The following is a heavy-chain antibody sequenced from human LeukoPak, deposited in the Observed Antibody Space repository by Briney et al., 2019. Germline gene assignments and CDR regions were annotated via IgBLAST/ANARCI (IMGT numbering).Heavy chain of an antibody. CDR2: INHSGTT. Sequence: PSETLSLTCAVHGGLFSGYYWTWIRQPPGKGLEWIGEINHSGTTNYNPSLKSRVTISVDTSKNQFSLKLSSVTAADTAVYYCARFWGYYYYTDVWGKGTTVTVSS. CDR3: ARFWGYYYYTDV. CDR1: GGLFSGYY. D-gene: IGHD7-27*01. V-gene: IGHV4-34*01. J-gene: IGHJ6*03.